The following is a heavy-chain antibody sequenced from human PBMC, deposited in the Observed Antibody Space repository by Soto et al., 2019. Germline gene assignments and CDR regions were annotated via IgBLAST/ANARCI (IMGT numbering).Heavy chain of an antibody. CDR3: ARLIAVAGMPYYYYGMDV. V-gene: IGHV4-4*02. J-gene: IGHJ6*02. D-gene: IGHD6-19*01. CDR2: IYHSGST. CDR1: GGSISSSNW. Sequence: SETLSLTCAVSGGSISSSNWWSWVSQPPGKGLEWIGEIYHSGSTNYNPSLKSRVTISVDKSKNQFSLKLSSVTAADTAVYYCARLIAVAGMPYYYYGMDVWGQGTTVTVSS.